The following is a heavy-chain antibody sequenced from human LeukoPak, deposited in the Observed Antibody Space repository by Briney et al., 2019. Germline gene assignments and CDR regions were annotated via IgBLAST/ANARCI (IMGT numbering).Heavy chain of an antibody. CDR3: ARRGLQYRGDYYYYYMDV. CDR1: GGSISSYY. D-gene: IGHD4-11*01. Sequence: SETLSLTCIVSGGSISSYYWSWIRQPPGRALEWIGFIYYSGSTNYNPSLKSRVTISVDTSKNQFSLKLSSVTAADTAVYYCARRGLQYRGDYYYYYMDVWGKGTTVTVSS. CDR2: IYYSGST. J-gene: IGHJ6*03. V-gene: IGHV4-59*12.